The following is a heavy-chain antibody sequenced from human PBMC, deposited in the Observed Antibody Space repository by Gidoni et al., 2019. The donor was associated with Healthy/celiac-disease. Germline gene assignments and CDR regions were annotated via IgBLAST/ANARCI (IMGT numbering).Heavy chain of an antibody. J-gene: IGHJ4*02. D-gene: IGHD3-22*01. CDR2: ISWNSCSI. V-gene: IGHV3-9*01. CDR1: GFTFDDDA. CDR3: AKDSLSYYYDSSGYSTAFDY. Sequence: EVQLVESGGGLVQTGRSLRLSCAASGFTFDDDAMHWVRQAPGKGLEWVSGISWNSCSIGYADSVKGRFTISRDNAKNSLYLQMNSLRAEDTALYYCAKDSLSYYYDSSGYSTAFDYWGQGTLVTVSS.